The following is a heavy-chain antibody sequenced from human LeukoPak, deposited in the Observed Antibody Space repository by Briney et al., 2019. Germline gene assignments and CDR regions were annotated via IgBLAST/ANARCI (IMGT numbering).Heavy chain of an antibody. Sequence: GGSLRLSCAAYGFTFSSYAMSWVRQAPGKGLEWVSAISGSGGSTYYADSVKGRLTISRDNSKNTLYLQMNSLRAEDTAVYYCAKATPDDFWSGYYPMDVWGQGTTVTVSS. CDR3: AKATPDDFWSGYYPMDV. CDR2: ISGSGGST. CDR1: GFTFSSYA. J-gene: IGHJ6*02. D-gene: IGHD3-3*01. V-gene: IGHV3-23*01.